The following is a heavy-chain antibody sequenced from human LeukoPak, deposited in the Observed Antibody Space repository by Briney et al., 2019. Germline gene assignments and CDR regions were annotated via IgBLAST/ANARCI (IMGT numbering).Heavy chain of an antibody. J-gene: IGHJ6*02. CDR2: IYYSGST. V-gene: IGHV4-59*01. D-gene: IGHD3-10*01. CDR1: GGSISSYY. CDR3: ARDNTMVRGMGRRGMDV. Sequence: SETLSLTCTVSGGSISSYYWCWIRQPPGKGLEWIGYIYYSGSTNYNPSLKSRVTISVDTSKNQFSLKLSSVTAADTAVYYCARDNTMVRGMGRRGMDVWGQGTTVTVSS.